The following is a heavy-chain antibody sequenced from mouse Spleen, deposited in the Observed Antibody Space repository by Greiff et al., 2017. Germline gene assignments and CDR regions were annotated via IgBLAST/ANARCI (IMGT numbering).Heavy chain of an antibody. V-gene: IGHV1-15*01. CDR2: IDPETGGT. Sequence: LVESGAELVRPGASVTLSCKASGYTFTDYEMHWVKQTPVHGLEWIGAIDPETGGTAYNQKFKGKAILTADKSSSTAYMELRSLTSEDSAVYYCTRDGNYPDYWGQGTTLTVSS. CDR3: TRDGNYPDY. J-gene: IGHJ2*01. D-gene: IGHD2-1*01. CDR1: GYTFTDYE.